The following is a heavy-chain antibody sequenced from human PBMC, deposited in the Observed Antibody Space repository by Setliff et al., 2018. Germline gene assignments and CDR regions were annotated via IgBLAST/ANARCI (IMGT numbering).Heavy chain of an antibody. Sequence: GGSLRLSCATSGFTSSDYYMSWIRQTPGKGLEWVAYISSSGSLIYYPDSVKGRFTISRDNAKKSVDLQMNSLRAEDTAVYYCATKAVAGTGGQGTLVTVSS. CDR3: ATKAVAGT. V-gene: IGHV3-11*01. CDR2: ISSSGSLI. CDR1: GFTSSDYY. J-gene: IGHJ4*02. D-gene: IGHD6-19*01.